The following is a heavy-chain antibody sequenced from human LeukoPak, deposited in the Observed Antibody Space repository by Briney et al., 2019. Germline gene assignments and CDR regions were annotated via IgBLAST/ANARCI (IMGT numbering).Heavy chain of an antibody. Sequence: PGGSLRLSCAASGFTFDDYAMHWVRHAPGKGLEWVSGISWNSGSIDYADSVKGRFAISRDNAKNSLYLQMNSLRAEDTALYYCAKDIDKRGYNDDAFDIWGRGTMVTVSS. CDR1: GFTFDDYA. V-gene: IGHV3-9*01. J-gene: IGHJ3*02. CDR3: AKDIDKRGYNDDAFDI. CDR2: ISWNSGSI. D-gene: IGHD1-14*01.